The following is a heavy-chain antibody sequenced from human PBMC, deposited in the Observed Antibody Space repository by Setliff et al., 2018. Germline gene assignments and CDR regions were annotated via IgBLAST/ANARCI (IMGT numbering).Heavy chain of an antibody. CDR3: TADYNLGDYFDF. V-gene: IGHV3-43*01. CDR2: ISWDGETT. J-gene: IGHJ4*02. Sequence: GGSLRLSCAASGFRFDDYTMPWVRQAPGKGLEWVSLISWDGETTYYVDSVKGRFTISRDNSKNSLYLQMDSLRTEDTALYYCTADYNLGDYFDFCGQGILVTVSA. CDR1: GFRFDDYT. D-gene: IGHD3-16*01.